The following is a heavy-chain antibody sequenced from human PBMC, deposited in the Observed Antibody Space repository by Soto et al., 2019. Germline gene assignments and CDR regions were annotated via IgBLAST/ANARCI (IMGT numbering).Heavy chain of an antibody. CDR3: ARGGAMGVDY. J-gene: IGHJ4*02. CDR1: GFTFNTHW. CDR2: IYFDGITT. D-gene: IGHD1-26*01. Sequence: GGSLRLSCTASGFTFNTHWMHWVRQAPGKGLVWVSRIYFDGITTNYADSVKGRLTVSRNNAKNTVYLHVNTLRDEDTAVYYCARGGAMGVDYWGQGTLVTVSS. V-gene: IGHV3-74*01.